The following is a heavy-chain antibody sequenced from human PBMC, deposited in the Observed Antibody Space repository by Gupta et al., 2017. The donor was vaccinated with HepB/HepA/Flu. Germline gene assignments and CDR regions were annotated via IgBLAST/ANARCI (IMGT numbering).Heavy chain of an antibody. Sequence: EVQLLESGGGLVQPGGSLRLSCGGSGFTFSGYGMSWVRQAPGKGLEWVSIISTDSSDKYYVDSVKGRFTISRDNSRNTLYLQMNSLTAEDTAVYFCTKGESGGGYYSPFDSWGQGTLVTVSS. CDR3: TKGESGGGYYSPFDS. CDR2: ISTDSSDK. CDR1: GFTFSGYG. V-gene: IGHV3-23*01. D-gene: IGHD3-22*01. J-gene: IGHJ4*02.